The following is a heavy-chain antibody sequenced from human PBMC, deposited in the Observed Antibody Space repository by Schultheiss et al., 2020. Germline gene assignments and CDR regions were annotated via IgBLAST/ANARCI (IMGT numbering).Heavy chain of an antibody. CDR3: ARDHTMMDAFDI. CDR2: IYSGGST. V-gene: IGHV3-66*01. J-gene: IGHJ3*02. D-gene: IGHD3-22*01. CDR1: GFTFSYYY. Sequence: GGSLRLSSAVSGFTFSYYYMSWVRQAPGKGLEWVSVIYSGGSTYYADSVKGRFTISRDNSKNTLYLQMNSLRAEDTAVYYCARDHTMMDAFDIWGQGTMVTVSS.